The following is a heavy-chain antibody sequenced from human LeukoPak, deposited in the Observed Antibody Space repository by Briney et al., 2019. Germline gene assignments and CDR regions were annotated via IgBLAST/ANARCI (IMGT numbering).Heavy chain of an antibody. D-gene: IGHD2-15*01. V-gene: IGHV3-30*03. CDR2: ISHDGSNK. CDR3: ARYCSGGSCYPI. Sequence: GGSLRLSCAASGFTFSSYSMHWVRQAPGKGLEWVAVISHDGSNKYYADSVKGRFTISRDNSKNTLYLQMNSLRAEDTAVYYCARYCSGGSCYPIWGQGTLVTVSS. J-gene: IGHJ4*02. CDR1: GFTFSSYS.